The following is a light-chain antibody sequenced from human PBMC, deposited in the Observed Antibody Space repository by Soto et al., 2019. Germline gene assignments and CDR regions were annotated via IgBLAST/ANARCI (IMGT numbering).Light chain of an antibody. CDR1: QSVSTN. J-gene: IGKJ4*01. Sequence: VMTQSPGTLSVSPGDTATLSCGTSQSVSTNLAWYQQKPGQPPRLLIYDASTRATGIPARFRGSGSGTEFTLTISYLRPEDFAVYFCQQYHDWVTFXGGTKVDIK. V-gene: IGKV3D-15*01. CDR2: DAS. CDR3: QQYHDWVT.